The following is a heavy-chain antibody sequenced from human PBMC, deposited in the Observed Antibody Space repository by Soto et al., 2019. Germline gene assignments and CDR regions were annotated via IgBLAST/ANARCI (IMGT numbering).Heavy chain of an antibody. V-gene: IGHV3-30*03. CDR2: ISYDGSNK. J-gene: IGHJ4*02. Sequence: QVQLVESGGGVVQPGRSLRLSCAASGFTFSSYGMHWVRQAPGKGLEWVAVISYDGSNKYYADSVKGRFTISRDNSKNTLYLQMNSLIAEDTAVYYCASAAGYFDYWGQGTLVTVSS. D-gene: IGHD6-19*01. CDR1: GFTFSSYG. CDR3: ASAAGYFDY.